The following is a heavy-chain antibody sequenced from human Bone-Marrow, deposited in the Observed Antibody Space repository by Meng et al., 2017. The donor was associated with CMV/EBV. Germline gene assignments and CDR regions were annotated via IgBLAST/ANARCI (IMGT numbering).Heavy chain of an antibody. Sequence: ASVKVSCKASGYIFTDYYVHWLRQAPGQGLEWMGWINSHSGGTKYAQKFQGRVTMTGDTSISTAYMELNSLRSDDTAVYYCARESGWVSDYWGQGTLVTVSS. J-gene: IGHJ4*02. V-gene: IGHV1-2*02. CDR1: GYIFTDYY. D-gene: IGHD6-19*01. CDR3: ARESGWVSDY. CDR2: INSHSGGT.